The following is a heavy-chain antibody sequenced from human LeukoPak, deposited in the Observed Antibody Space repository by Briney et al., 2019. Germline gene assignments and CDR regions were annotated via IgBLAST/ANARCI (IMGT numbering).Heavy chain of an antibody. CDR1: GGSFSGYY. V-gene: IGHV4-34*01. J-gene: IGHJ4*02. CDR2: IYHSGST. D-gene: IGHD6-19*01. Sequence: SETLSLTCAVYGGSFSGYYWSWIRQPPGKGLEWIGEIYHSGSTNYNPSLKSRVTISVDKIKNQFSLKLNSVTAADTAVYYCARDLNSDGWYAYWGQGTLVTVSS. CDR3: ARDLNSDGWYAY.